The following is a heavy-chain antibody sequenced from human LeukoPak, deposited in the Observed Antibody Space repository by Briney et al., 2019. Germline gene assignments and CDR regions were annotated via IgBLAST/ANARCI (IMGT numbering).Heavy chain of an antibody. V-gene: IGHV3-7*03. Sequence: GGSLRLSCAASGFTFSTYWMSWVRQAPGKGLEWVAVIKQDGTEKYYVDSVKGRFTISRDNAKNSLYLQMNSLTAEDTAVYYCAKDQWDYWGQGTLVTVSS. CDR1: GFTFSTYW. CDR2: IKQDGTEK. D-gene: IGHD6-19*01. CDR3: AKDQWDY. J-gene: IGHJ4*02.